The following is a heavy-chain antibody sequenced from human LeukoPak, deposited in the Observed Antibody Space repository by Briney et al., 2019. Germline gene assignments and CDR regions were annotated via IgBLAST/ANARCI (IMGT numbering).Heavy chain of an antibody. CDR3: ARGAYYGSGSYYSAYYYGMDV. Sequence: GGSLRLSCAASVFTVSSNYMRWVRQAPGKGLEWVSVIYSGGSTYYADSVKGRFTISRDNSKNTLYLQMNSLRTEDTVVYYCARGAYYGSGSYYSAYYYGMDVWGQGTTVTVSS. CDR1: VFTVSSNY. CDR2: IYSGGST. J-gene: IGHJ6*02. D-gene: IGHD3-10*01. V-gene: IGHV3-66*02.